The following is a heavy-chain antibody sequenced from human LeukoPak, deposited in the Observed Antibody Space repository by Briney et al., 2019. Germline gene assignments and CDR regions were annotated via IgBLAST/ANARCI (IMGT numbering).Heavy chain of an antibody. CDR2: ISYDGSNK. Sequence: GGSLRLSCAASGFTFSSYWMNWVRQAPGKGLEWVAVISYDGSNKYYADSVKGRFTISRDNSKNTLYLQMNSLRAEDTAVYYCARALNYYDSSGYRDYFDYWGQGTLVTVSS. V-gene: IGHV3-30*03. CDR3: ARALNYYDSSGYRDYFDY. D-gene: IGHD3-22*01. J-gene: IGHJ4*02. CDR1: GFTFSSYW.